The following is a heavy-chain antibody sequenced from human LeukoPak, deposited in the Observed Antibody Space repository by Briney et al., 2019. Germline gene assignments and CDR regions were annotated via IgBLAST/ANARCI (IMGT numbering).Heavy chain of an antibody. J-gene: IGHJ4*02. D-gene: IGHD3-10*02. V-gene: IGHV3-43*01. Sequence: GGSLRLSCATSGFTFDRYTIHWVRQAPGKGLEWVSLAGWAGGTTYYSDSVRGRFTISRDSGKYSVYLQMNSLTTDDTAFYFCAKELDTMFFDYWGQGALVTVSS. CDR2: AGWAGGTT. CDR3: AKELDTMFFDY. CDR1: GFTFDRYT.